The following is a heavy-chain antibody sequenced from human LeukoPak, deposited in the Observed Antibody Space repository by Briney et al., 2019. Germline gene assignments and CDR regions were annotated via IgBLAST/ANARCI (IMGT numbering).Heavy chain of an antibody. CDR2: ISSSSSYI. D-gene: IGHD5-18*01. CDR3: ARMGIQLWTRVDY. V-gene: IGHV3-21*01. J-gene: IGHJ4*02. Sequence: PGGSLGLSCAASGFTFSSYSMNWVRQAPGKGLEWVSSISSSSSYIYYADSVKGRFTISRDNAKNSLYLQMNSLRAEDTAVYYCARMGIQLWTRVDYWGQGTLVTVSS. CDR1: GFTFSSYS.